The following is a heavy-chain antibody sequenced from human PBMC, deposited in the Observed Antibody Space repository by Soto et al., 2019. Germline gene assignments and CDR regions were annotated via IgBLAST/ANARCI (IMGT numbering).Heavy chain of an antibody. Sequence: EVQLVESGGALVEPGGSLRLSCEASGFIFTKAWMTWVRQAPGKGLEWVGRIKSIADGGTTDFAAPVKDRXXXXXDDSXXXXXXXXXXXXXXDXAVYFXATGLAHSSNYCWGQGTLVTVSS. J-gene: IGHJ4*02. D-gene: IGHD3-22*01. CDR2: IKSIADGGTT. V-gene: IGHV3-15*07. CDR1: GFIFTKAW. CDR3: ATGLAHSSNYC.